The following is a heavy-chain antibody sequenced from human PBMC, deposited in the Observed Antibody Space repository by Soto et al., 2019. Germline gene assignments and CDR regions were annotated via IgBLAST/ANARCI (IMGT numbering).Heavy chain of an antibody. V-gene: IGHV3-30*18. J-gene: IGHJ3*02. CDR3: AKVRSAYSGYDAAFDI. Sequence: GGSLRLSCAASGFTFSSYGMHWVRQAPGKGLEWVAVISYDGSNKYYADSVKGRFTISRDNSKNTLYLQMNSLRAEDTAVYYCAKVRSAYSGYDAAFDIWGQGTMVTVSS. CDR1: GFTFSSYG. CDR2: ISYDGSNK. D-gene: IGHD5-12*01.